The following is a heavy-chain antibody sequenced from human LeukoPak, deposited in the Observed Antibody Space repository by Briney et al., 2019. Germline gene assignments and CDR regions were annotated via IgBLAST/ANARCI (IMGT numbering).Heavy chain of an antibody. CDR2: IFHNGSP. D-gene: IGHD2-15*01. Sequence: SETLSLTCTVSGGSLSPHYWSWLRQSPGKGLEWIGYIFHNGSPNYNPSLKSRVTISLDTSKNQFSLKLDSVTAADTAIYYCARETSRGDYSPDFWGQGTLVTVSS. CDR3: ARETSRGDYSPDF. V-gene: IGHV4-59*11. J-gene: IGHJ4*02. CDR1: GGSLSPHY.